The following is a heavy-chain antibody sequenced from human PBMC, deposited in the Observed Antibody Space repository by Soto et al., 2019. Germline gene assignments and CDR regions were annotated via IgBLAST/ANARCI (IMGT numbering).Heavy chain of an antibody. V-gene: IGHV4-34*01. CDR2: INHSGST. CDR3: GRGSSWRLYYYYMDV. J-gene: IGHJ6*03. D-gene: IGHD6-13*01. CDR1: GGSFSGYY. Sequence: SETLSLTCAVYGGSFSGYYWSWIRQPPGKGLEWIGEINHSGSTNYNPSLKSRVTISVDTSKNQFSLKLSSVTAADTAVYYCGRGSSWRLYYYYMDVWGKGTTVTVSS.